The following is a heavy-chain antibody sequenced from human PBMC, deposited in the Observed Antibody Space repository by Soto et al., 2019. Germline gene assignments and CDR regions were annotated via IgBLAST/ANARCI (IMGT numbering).Heavy chain of an antibody. CDR3: AIHALRYFDWLLPSYHYMDV. D-gene: IGHD3-9*01. V-gene: IGHV4-59*08. CDR2: IYYSGST. J-gene: IGHJ6*03. Sequence: PSEILSLTCTVCGGSISSYYWSWIRQPPGKGLEWIGYIYYSGSTNYNPSLKSRVTISVDTSKNQFSLKLSSVTAADTAVYYCAIHALRYFDWLLPSYHYMDVWGKGTTVTVSS. CDR1: GGSISSYY.